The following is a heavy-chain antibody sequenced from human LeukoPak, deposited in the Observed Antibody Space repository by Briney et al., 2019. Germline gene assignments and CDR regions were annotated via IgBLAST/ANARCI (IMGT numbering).Heavy chain of an antibody. CDR1: GYSFTSYW. V-gene: IGHV5-51*01. Sequence: GESLKISCKGSGYSFTSYWIGWVRQMPGKGLEWMGIIYPGDSDTRYSPSFQGQVTISADKSISTAYLQWSSLKASDTATYYCARTYYYGSGSYSANWFDPWGQGTLVTVSS. D-gene: IGHD3-10*01. CDR2: IYPGDSDT. J-gene: IGHJ5*02. CDR3: ARTYYYGSGSYSANWFDP.